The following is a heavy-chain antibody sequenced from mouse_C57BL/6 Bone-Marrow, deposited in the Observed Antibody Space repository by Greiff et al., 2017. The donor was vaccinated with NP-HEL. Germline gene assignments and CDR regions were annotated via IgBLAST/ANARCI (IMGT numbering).Heavy chain of an antibody. J-gene: IGHJ1*03. Sequence: QVQLQQPGAELVKPGASVKLSCKASGYTFTSYWMQWVKQRPGQGLEWIGEIDPSDSYTNYNQKFKGKATLTVDTSSSTAYMQLSSLTSEDSAVYYWAREWGSNGNSWYFDVWGTGTTVTVSS. V-gene: IGHV1-50*01. D-gene: IGHD2-1*01. CDR3: AREWGSNGNSWYFDV. CDR1: GYTFTSYW. CDR2: IDPSDSYT.